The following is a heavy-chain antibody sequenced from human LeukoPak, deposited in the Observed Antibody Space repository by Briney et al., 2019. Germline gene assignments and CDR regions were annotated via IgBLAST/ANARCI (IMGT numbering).Heavy chain of an antibody. D-gene: IGHD2-15*01. J-gene: IGHJ6*02. V-gene: IGHV3-7*01. CDR2: IKQDGSEK. CDR3: ARDRWELLSNSYHYCGLDV. CDR1: GFTFSSYW. Sequence: GGSLRLSCAASGFTFSSYWMGWVRQAPGKGLEWVANIKQDGSEKCYVDSVKGRFTISRDNAKNSLYLQMNSLRAEDTAVYYCARDRWELLSNSYHYCGLDVWGQGTTVTVSS.